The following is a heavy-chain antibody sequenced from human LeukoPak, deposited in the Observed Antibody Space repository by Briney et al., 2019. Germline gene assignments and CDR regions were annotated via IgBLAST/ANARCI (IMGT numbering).Heavy chain of an antibody. V-gene: IGHV1-2*02. J-gene: IGHJ1*01. CDR1: GYTFTGYY. D-gene: IGHD3-10*01. CDR3: ARVVLPSRITMVQQIQH. CDR2: INPNSGGT. Sequence: ASVKVSCKASGYTFTGYYMHWVRQAPGQGLEWMGWINPNSGGTNYAQKFQGRVTMTRDTSISTAYMELSRLRSDDTAVYYCARVVLPSRITMVQQIQHWGQGTLVTVSS.